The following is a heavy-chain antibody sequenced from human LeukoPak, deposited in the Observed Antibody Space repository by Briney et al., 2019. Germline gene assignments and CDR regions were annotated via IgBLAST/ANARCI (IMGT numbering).Heavy chain of an antibody. J-gene: IGHJ4*02. CDR3: ARVPVGATTGYYFDY. D-gene: IGHD1-26*01. CDR2: IIPIFGTA. CDR1: GGTFSSYA. Sequence: GSSVKVSCKASGGTFSSYAISWVRQAPGQGLEWMGGIIPIFGTANYAQKFQGRVTITADESTSTAYMELSSLRSEDTAVYYCARVPVGATTGYYFDYWGQGTLVTVSS. V-gene: IGHV1-69*01.